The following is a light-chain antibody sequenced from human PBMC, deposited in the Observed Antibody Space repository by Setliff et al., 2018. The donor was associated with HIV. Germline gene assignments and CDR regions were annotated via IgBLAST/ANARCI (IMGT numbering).Light chain of an antibody. J-gene: IGLJ1*01. Sequence: ALTQSPSASGSPGQSVTISCTGTSSDVGGYNYVSWHQQHPGKAPKLMIYEVSKRPSGVPDRFSGSKSGNTASLTVSGLQAEDEADYYCSSYAGSSYVFGSGTKVTVL. CDR3: SSYAGSSYV. CDR1: SSDVGGYNY. V-gene: IGLV2-8*01. CDR2: EVS.